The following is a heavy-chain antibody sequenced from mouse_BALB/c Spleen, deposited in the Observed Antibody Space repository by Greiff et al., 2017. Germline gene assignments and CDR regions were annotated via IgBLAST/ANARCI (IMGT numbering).Heavy chain of an antibody. CDR1: GYSITSDYA. Sequence: EVHLVESGPGLVKPSQSLSLTCTVTGYSITSDYAWNWIRQFPGNKLEWMGYISYSGSTSYNPSLKSRISITRDTSKNQFFLQLNSVTTEDTATYYCARPLYDYDGYYAMDYWGQGTSVTVSS. J-gene: IGHJ4*01. V-gene: IGHV3-2*02. CDR3: ARPLYDYDGYYAMDY. CDR2: ISYSGST. D-gene: IGHD2-4*01.